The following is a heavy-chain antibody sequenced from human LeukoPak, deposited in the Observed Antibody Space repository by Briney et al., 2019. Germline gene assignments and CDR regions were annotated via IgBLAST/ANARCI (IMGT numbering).Heavy chain of an antibody. CDR1: GFTFSNYW. CDR3: ARNRAYRSGWTDH. V-gene: IGHV3-7*02. CDR2: IKKDGSEK. J-gene: IGHJ5*02. D-gene: IGHD6-19*01. Sequence: PGGSLRLSCAASGFTFSNYWMSWVRQAPGKGLEWVANIKKDGSEKYYVDSVKGRFTISRDNAKNSLFLQMNSRRAEDTAVYYCARNRAYRSGWTDHWGQGTLVSVSS.